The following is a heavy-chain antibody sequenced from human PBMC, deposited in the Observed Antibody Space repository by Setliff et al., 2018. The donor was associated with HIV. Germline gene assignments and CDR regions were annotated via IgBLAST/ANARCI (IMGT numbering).Heavy chain of an antibody. CDR3: AGGGQWLAYYYYYYYMDV. V-gene: IGHV4-4*08. D-gene: IGHD6-19*01. Sequence: SETLSLTCTVSGGSISSYYWSWIRQPPGKGLEWIGYIYTSGSTNYNPSLKSRVTISVDTSKNQFSLKLSSVTAADMAVYYCAGGGQWLAYYYYYYYMDVWGKGTTVTVSS. J-gene: IGHJ6*03. CDR2: IYTSGST. CDR1: GGSISSYY.